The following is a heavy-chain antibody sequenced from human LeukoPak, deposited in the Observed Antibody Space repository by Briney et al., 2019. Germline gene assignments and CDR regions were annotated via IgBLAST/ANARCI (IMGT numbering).Heavy chain of an antibody. CDR2: INPSGGST. J-gene: IGHJ4*02. Sequence: GASVKVSCKASGYTFTSYYMHWVRQAPGQGLEWMGIINPSGGSTSYAQKFQGRVTMTEDTSTDTAYMELSSLRSEDTAVYYCATNYYDSSGYYASFDYWGQGTLVTVSS. CDR3: ATNYYDSSGYYASFDY. V-gene: IGHV1-46*01. D-gene: IGHD3-22*01. CDR1: GYTFTSYY.